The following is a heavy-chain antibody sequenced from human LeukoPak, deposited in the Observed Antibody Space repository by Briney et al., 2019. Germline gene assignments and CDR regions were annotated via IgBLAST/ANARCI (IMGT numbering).Heavy chain of an antibody. D-gene: IGHD3-10*01. V-gene: IGHV3-11*01. CDR3: AGDPSPSYYYGSGSYYPYNWFDP. CDR2: ISSSGSTI. CDR1: GFTFSDYY. Sequence: PGGSLRLSCAASGFTFSDYYMSWIRQAPGKGLEWVSYISSSGSTIYYADSVKGRFTISRDNAKNSLYLQMNSLRAEDTAVYYCAGDPSPSYYYGSGSYYPYNWFDPWGQGTLVTVSS. J-gene: IGHJ5*02.